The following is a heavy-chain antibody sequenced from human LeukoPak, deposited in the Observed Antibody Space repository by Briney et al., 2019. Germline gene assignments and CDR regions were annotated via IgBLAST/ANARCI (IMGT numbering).Heavy chain of an antibody. CDR2: ISGSGGST. J-gene: IGHJ4*02. D-gene: IGHD2-2*02. Sequence: PGGSLRLSCAASGFTFSSYAMSWVRQAPGKGLEWVSAISGSGGSTYYADSVKGRFTISRDNSKNTLYLQMNSLRAEDTAVYYCAKGQGCSSTSCYRPLDYWGQGTLVTVSS. V-gene: IGHV3-23*01. CDR1: GFTFSSYA. CDR3: AKGQGCSSTSCYRPLDY.